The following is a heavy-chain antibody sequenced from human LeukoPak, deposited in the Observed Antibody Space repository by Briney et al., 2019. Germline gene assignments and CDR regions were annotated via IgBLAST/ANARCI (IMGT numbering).Heavy chain of an antibody. J-gene: IGHJ4*02. CDR1: GGSFSGYY. CDR2: INHSGST. D-gene: IGHD6-6*01. CDR3: ARARIAARLFDY. V-gene: IGHV4-34*01. Sequence: SETLSLTCAVYGGSFSGYYWSWIRQPPGKGLEWIGEINHSGSTNYNPSLKSRVTISVDTSKNQFSLKLSSVTAADTAVYYCARARIAARLFDYWGQGTLVTVSP.